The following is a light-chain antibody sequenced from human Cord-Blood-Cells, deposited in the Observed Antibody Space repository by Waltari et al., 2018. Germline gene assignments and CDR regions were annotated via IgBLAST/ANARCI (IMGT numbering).Light chain of an antibody. V-gene: IGLV2-23*01. CDR1: SSDVGSYNL. CDR3: CSYAGSSTWV. CDR2: EGR. Sequence: QSALTQPASVSVSPGQSITIPCPRTSSDVGSYNLVSWYQQHPGKAPKLMIYEGRKRPSGVSNRFSGSKSGNTASLTISGLQAEDEADYYCCSYAGSSTWVFGGGTKLTVL. J-gene: IGLJ3*02.